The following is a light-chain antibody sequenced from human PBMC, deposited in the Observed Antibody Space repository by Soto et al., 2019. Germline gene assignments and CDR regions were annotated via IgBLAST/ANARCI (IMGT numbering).Light chain of an antibody. CDR1: SSDVGAYDF. V-gene: IGLV2-14*01. Sequence: QSALTQPASVSGSPGQSITISCTGTSSDVGAYDFVSWYQHYPGKAPKLIIYGVSNRPSGVSNRFSGSKSGNTASLTISGLQAEDDALYFCTSYTGTFTYAVFGGGTKLTVL. CDR2: GVS. J-gene: IGLJ2*01. CDR3: TSYTGTFTYAV.